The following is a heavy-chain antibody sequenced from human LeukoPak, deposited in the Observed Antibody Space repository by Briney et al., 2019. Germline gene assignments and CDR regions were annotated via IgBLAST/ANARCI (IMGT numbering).Heavy chain of an antibody. J-gene: IGHJ4*02. CDR1: GFTFSSYA. D-gene: IGHD3-16*02. CDR2: ISGGGGST. CDR3: AKDSSPTYYDYVWGSYRYTPFDY. Sequence: PGGSLRLSCAASGFTFSSYAMSWVRQAPGKGLEWVSAISGGGGSTYYADSVKGRFTISRDNSKNTLYLQMNSLRAEDTAVYYCAKDSSPTYYDYVWGSYRYTPFDYWGQGTLVTVSS. V-gene: IGHV3-23*01.